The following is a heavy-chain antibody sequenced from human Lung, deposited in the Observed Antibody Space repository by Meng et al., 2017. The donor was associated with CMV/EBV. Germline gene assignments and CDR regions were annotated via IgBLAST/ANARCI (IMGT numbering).Heavy chain of an antibody. J-gene: IGHJ4*02. CDR1: GYTFGSYG. D-gene: IGHD2-15*01. CDR2: FVNYVDT. CDR3: ASGTPGRSYCDY. V-gene: IGHV1-18*01. Sequence: HVHQLQSGPEVNKAGAAVRVSCKPSGYTFGSYGICWVRQAPGQGLEWMGWFVNYVDTYPAPKFQGRVTMTTDTHTNTAFMELRSLTSDDTAVYYCASGTPGRSYCDYWGQGTLVTVSS.